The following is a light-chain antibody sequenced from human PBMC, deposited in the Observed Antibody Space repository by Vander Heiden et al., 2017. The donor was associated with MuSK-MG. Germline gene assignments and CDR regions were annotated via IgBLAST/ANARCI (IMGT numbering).Light chain of an antibody. CDR1: SGINVGTYR. V-gene: IGLV5-45*03. Sequence: QAVLTQPSSLAASPGASASLTCTLRSGINVGTYRIYWYQQKPGSPPQYLLRYKSDSDKQQGSGVPSRFAGSKEASDNAGILLISGLQSEEEAYESCMIWHSSAVVFGGGTKLTVL. J-gene: IGLJ2*01. CDR2: YKSDSDK. CDR3: MIWHSSAVV.